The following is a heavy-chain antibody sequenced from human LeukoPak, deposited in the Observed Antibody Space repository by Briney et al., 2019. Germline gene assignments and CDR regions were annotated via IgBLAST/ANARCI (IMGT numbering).Heavy chain of an antibody. CDR2: IGWDGTNI. Sequence: PGGSLRLSCAASGFTFDRHTMHWVRQPPGKGPEWVSLIGWDGTNIDYADSVKGRFTISRDNSKNFVYLQMHSLRTEDTALYYCTKDMEWGMDVWGQRTTVTVSS. CDR3: TKDMEWGMDV. CDR1: GFTFDRHT. J-gene: IGHJ6*02. V-gene: IGHV3-43*01. D-gene: IGHD3-3*01.